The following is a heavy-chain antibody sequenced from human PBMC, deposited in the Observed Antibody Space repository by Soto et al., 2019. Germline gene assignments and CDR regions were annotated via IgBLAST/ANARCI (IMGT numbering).Heavy chain of an antibody. V-gene: IGHV4-61*01. D-gene: IGHD3-10*01. J-gene: IGHJ6*02. CDR1: GGSVSNSSHY. CDR2: VYYTGST. Sequence: SETLSLTCTVSGGSVSNSSHYWTWIRQPPGKGLEWIGYVYYTGSTNYNPSLHSRVTISVDTSKNQFSLTLSSGTAADTAVYYCARGPRGYVYYHGMDVWGQGTTVTVSS. CDR3: ARGPRGYVYYHGMDV.